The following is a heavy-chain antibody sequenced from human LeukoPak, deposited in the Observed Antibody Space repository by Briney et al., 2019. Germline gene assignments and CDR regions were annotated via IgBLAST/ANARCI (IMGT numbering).Heavy chain of an antibody. Sequence: SQTLSLTCAISGDSVSSNSAAWNWIRQSPSRGLEWLGRTYCRSKWYNDYAVSVKSRITINPDTSKNQFSLQLNSVTPEDTAVYYCARVFLANTAMVFDYWGQGTLVTVSS. CDR1: GDSVSSNSAA. CDR3: ARVFLANTAMVFDY. CDR2: TYCRSKWYN. D-gene: IGHD5-18*01. V-gene: IGHV6-1*01. J-gene: IGHJ4*02.